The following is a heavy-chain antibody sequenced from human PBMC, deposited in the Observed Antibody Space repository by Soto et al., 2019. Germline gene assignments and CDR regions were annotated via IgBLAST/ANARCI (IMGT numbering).Heavy chain of an antibody. CDR1: GFAFKYAR. Sequence: GGSLRLSCAASGFAFKYARMAWVRQAPGKGLEWVGHIRSNIDGATTAYAAPVKGRFTISRDESKNTVDLQMNSLITEDTAVYYCTTDWGSGTHYARAFDVWGQGTMVTVSS. V-gene: IGHV3-15*01. CDR2: IRSNIDGATT. CDR3: TTDWGSGTHYARAFDV. J-gene: IGHJ3*01. D-gene: IGHD3-16*01.